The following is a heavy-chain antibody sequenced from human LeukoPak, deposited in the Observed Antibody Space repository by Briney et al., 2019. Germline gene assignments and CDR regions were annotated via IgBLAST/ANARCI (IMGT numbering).Heavy chain of an antibody. J-gene: IGHJ4*02. CDR2: IYYSGST. CDR1: GGSISSYY. V-gene: IGHV4-59*08. D-gene: IGHD1-26*01. Sequence: SETLSLTCTVSGGSISSYYWSWIRQPPGKGLEWIGYIYYSGSTNYNPSLKSRVTISVDTSKNQFSLKLSSVTAADTAVYYCARCLQVGARSPGYFDYRGQGTLVTVSS. CDR3: ARCLQVGARSPGYFDY.